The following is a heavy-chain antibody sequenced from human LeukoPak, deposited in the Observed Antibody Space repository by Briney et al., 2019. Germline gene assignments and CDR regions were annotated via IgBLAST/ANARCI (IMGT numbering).Heavy chain of an antibody. CDR1: GFTFSDYY. J-gene: IGHJ3*01. CDR2: LNRDGSVK. D-gene: IGHD1-26*01. Sequence: PGGSLRLSCAASGFTFSDYYMSWVRQTPGKGLEWVANLNRDGSVKNYVDSVKGRFTISRDNAKNSLYLQMYSLRAEDTAVFYCARDSATCRGCAFDVWGHGTMVTVSS. V-gene: IGHV3-7*01. CDR3: ARDSATCRGCAFDV.